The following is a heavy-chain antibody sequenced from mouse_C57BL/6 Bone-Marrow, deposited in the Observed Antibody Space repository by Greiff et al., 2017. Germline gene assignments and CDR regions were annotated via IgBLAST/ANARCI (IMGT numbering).Heavy chain of an antibody. CDR3: ARQDDYDGAWFAY. CDR1: GYPFTDYY. J-gene: IGHJ3*01. D-gene: IGHD2-4*01. CDR2: IFPGSGST. V-gene: IGHV1-75*01. Sequence: QVQLQQSGPELVKPGASVKISCKASGYPFTDYYINWVKQRPGQGLEGIGWIFPGSGSTYYNEKFKGKATLTVDKSSSTAYMLLSSLTAEDSAVYFGARQDDYDGAWFAYWGQGTLVTVSA.